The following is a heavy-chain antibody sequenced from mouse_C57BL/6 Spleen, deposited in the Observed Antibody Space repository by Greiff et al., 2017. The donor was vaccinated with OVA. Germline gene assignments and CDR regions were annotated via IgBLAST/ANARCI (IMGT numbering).Heavy chain of an antibody. CDR3: ARGAYYYGPFDY. CDR1: GYTFTSYW. CDR2: IDPSDSYT. J-gene: IGHJ2*01. V-gene: IGHV1-50*01. Sequence: QVQLQQPGAELVKPGASVKLSCKASGYTFTSYWMQWVKQRPGQGLEWIGEIDPSDSYTNYNQKFKGKATLTVDTSSSTAYMQLSSLTSEDSAVYYCARGAYYYGPFDYWGQGTTLTVSS. D-gene: IGHD1-1*01.